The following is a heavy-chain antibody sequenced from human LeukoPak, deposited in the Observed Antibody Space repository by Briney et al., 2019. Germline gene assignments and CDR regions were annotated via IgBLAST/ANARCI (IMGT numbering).Heavy chain of an antibody. CDR1: GGSISSYY. D-gene: IGHD1-14*01. J-gene: IGHJ4*02. CDR2: IYYSGST. CDR3: VGDSDATGTFDY. Sequence: SETLSLTCTVSGGSISSYYWSWLRQPPGKGLEWIGYIYYSGSTNYNPTLKSRVTISVDTSKNQFSLKLSSVTAADTAVYYCVGDSDATGTFDYWGQGTLVTVSS. V-gene: IGHV4-59*01.